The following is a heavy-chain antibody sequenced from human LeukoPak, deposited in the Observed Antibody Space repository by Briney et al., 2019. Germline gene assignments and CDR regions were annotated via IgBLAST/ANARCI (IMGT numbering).Heavy chain of an antibody. CDR3: ARVRCSSSSCYPDY. CDR2: IYYSGST. V-gene: IGHV4-61*01. Sequence: PSETLSLTCTVSGGSVSSGSYYWSWIRQPPGKGLEWIGYIYYSGSTNYNPSLKSRVTMSVDTSKNQFSLKLSSVTAADTAVYYCARVRCSSSSCYPDYWGQGTLVTVSS. D-gene: IGHD2-2*01. CDR1: GGSVSSGSYY. J-gene: IGHJ4*02.